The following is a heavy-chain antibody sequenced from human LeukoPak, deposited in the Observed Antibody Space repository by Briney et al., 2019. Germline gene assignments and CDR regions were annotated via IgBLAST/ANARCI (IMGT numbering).Heavy chain of an antibody. CDR2: ISSNGGST. Sequence: GGSLRLSCAASGFTFSSYAMHWVRQAPGKGLEYVSAISSNGGSTYYADSVKGRFTISRDNSKNTLYLQMSSLRAEDTAVYYCVKDPSSYGSYYFDYWGQGTLVTVSS. J-gene: IGHJ4*02. CDR3: VKDPSSYGSYYFDY. D-gene: IGHD5-18*01. CDR1: GFTFSSYA. V-gene: IGHV3-64D*09.